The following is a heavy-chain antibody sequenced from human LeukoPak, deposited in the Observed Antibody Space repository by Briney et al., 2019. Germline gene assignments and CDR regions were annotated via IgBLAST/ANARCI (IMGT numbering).Heavy chain of an antibody. CDR1: GFTFSSYA. CDR3: AKGEKVVVNFDY. Sequence: GGSLRLSCAASGFTFSSYAMSWVRQAPGKGLEWVSAISGSGGSTYYADSVKGRFTISRDNSRNTLYLQMNSLRAEDTAVYYCAKGEKVVVNFDYWGQGTLVTVSS. J-gene: IGHJ4*02. D-gene: IGHD2-15*01. V-gene: IGHV3-23*01. CDR2: ISGSGGST.